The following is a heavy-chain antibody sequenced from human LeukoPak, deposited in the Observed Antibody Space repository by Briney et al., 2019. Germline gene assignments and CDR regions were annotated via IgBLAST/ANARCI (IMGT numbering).Heavy chain of an antibody. CDR3: AKDRGWYDY. CDR2: ISGDGGST. D-gene: IGHD6-19*01. V-gene: IGHV3-43*02. J-gene: IGHJ4*02. CDR1: GFTFDDYA. Sequence: PGGSLRLSCAASGFTFDDYAMHWVRQAPGKGLEWVSLISGDGGSTYYADSVKGRFTISRDNSRNSLYLQMNSLRTEDTALYHCAKDRGWYDYWGQGTLVTVSS.